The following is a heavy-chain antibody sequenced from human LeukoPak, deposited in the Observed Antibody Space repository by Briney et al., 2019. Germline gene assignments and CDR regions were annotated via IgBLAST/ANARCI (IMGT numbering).Heavy chain of an antibody. J-gene: IGHJ4*02. CDR2: IKSKTDGGTT. Sequence: PGGSLRLSCAASGFTFSNAWMSWVRQAPGKGLEWVGRIKSKTDGGTTDYAAPVKGRYTISRDDSKNTLYLQMNSLKTEDTAVYYCTTGYVPGLFDYWGQGTLVTVSS. D-gene: IGHD2-2*01. V-gene: IGHV3-15*01. CDR1: GFTFSNAW. CDR3: TTGYVPGLFDY.